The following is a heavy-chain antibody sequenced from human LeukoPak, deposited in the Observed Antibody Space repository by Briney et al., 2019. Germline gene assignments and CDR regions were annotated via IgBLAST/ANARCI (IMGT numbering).Heavy chain of an antibody. CDR1: GGSISSYY. V-gene: IGHV4-4*07. J-gene: IGHJ4*02. CDR3: ARDRYYYDSSGYYLFDY. D-gene: IGHD3-22*01. Sequence: SETLSLTCTVSGGSISSYYWSWIRQPAGKGLEWIGRIHTSGSTNYNPSLKSRVTMSADTSKNQFSLKLSSVTAADTAVYYCARDRYYYDSSGYYLFDYWGQGTLVTVSS. CDR2: IHTSGST.